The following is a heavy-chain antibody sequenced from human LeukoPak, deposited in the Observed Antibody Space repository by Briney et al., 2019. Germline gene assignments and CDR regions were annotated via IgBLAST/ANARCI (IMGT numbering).Heavy chain of an antibody. D-gene: IGHD4-17*01. J-gene: IGHJ4*02. Sequence: GGSLRLSCAASGFNFNDYAMHWVRQAPGKGLEWVSGISWNSGSIGYADSVKGRFTISRDNAKNSLYLQMNSLRAEDTALYYCAKASFPYGDYVDYWGQGTLVTVSS. CDR3: AKASFPYGDYVDY. CDR1: GFNFNDYA. V-gene: IGHV3-9*01. CDR2: ISWNSGSI.